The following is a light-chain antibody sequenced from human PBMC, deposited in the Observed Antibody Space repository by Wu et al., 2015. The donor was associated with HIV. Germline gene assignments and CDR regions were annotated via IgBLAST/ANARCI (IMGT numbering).Light chain of an antibody. V-gene: IGKV3-11*01. J-gene: IGKJ2*01. CDR1: QSVSSY. CDR2: DAS. Sequence: EIVLTQSPATLSLSPGERATLSCRASQSVSSYLAWYQQKPGQAPRLLIYDASKRAIGIPARFSGSGSGTDFTLTISSLEPEDFAVYYCQQRSNWPPETFGPGTKLDIK. CDR3: QQRSNWPPET.